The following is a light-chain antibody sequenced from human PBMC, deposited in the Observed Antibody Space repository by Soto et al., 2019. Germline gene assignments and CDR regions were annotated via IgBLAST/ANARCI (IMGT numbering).Light chain of an antibody. J-gene: IGLJ2*01. V-gene: IGLV2-18*02. CDR2: EVT. CDR1: SSDVGGYNR. Sequence: QSALTQPPSVSGSPGQSVTISCTGTSSDVGGYNRVSWYQQPPGTVPKLMIYEVTNRPSGVPDRFSGSKSGNTASLTISGLQAEDEADYYCSSYASTSTVVFGGGTKQTVL. CDR3: SSYASTSTVV.